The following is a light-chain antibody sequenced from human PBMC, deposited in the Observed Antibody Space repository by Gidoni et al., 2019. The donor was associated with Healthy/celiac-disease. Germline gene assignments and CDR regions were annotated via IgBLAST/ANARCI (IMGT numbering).Light chain of an antibody. CDR1: SSNIGAGYA. V-gene: IGLV1-40*01. CDR3: QSYDSSLSGSVV. J-gene: IGLJ2*01. Sequence: QSVLTQPLSVSGAPGQRVTISCTGCSSNIGAGYAVNWYQQHPGTAPKLLIYGNSNRPSGVPDRFSGSKSGTSASLAITGLQAEDEADYYCQSYDSSLSGSVVFGGGTKLTVL. CDR2: GNS.